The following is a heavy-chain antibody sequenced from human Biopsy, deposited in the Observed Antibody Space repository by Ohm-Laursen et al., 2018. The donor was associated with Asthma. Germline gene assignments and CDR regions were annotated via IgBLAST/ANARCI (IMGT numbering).Heavy chain of an antibody. J-gene: IGHJ6*02. CDR3: ARERAGVLGSYNGMDV. Sequence: SLRLSCSASGFTFSNYGMHWVRQVAGKGLDWVAVITYDGISQYYAESVKGRFAISRDNSRNTLNLQMNSVRPDDTAVYFCARERAGVLGSYNGMDVWGPGTTVSVSS. D-gene: IGHD2-8*01. CDR1: GFTFSNYG. CDR2: ITYDGISQ. V-gene: IGHV3-30*03.